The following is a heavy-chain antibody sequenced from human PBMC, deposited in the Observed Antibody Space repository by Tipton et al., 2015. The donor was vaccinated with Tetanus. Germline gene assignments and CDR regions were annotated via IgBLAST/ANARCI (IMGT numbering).Heavy chain of an antibody. CDR3: ARDGFYYGSGSYYRAF. J-gene: IGHJ4*02. Sequence: SLRLSCAASGFTFSSYAMNWVRQAPGKGLEWVALVAYDGNNKYYADSVKGRFTISRDNSKDTLYLQMNSLRPEDTAVYYCARDGFYYGSGSYYRAFWGQGTLVTVSP. V-gene: IGHV3-30-3*01. CDR2: VAYDGNNK. CDR1: GFTFSSYA. D-gene: IGHD3-10*01.